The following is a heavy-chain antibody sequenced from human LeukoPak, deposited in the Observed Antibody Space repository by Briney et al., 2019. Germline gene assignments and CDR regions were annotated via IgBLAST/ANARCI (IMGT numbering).Heavy chain of an antibody. Sequence: KPSETLSLTFTVPGGSIRWYYWSWIRPPPGKGLEWIGYIYYSGSTNYNPSLKSRVAISVDTSKNQFSLKLSSVTAADTAVYYCARLIVGATDCWGQGTLVTVSS. CDR1: GGSIRWYY. CDR2: IYYSGST. V-gene: IGHV4-59*08. J-gene: IGHJ4*02. CDR3: ARLIVGATDC. D-gene: IGHD1-26*01.